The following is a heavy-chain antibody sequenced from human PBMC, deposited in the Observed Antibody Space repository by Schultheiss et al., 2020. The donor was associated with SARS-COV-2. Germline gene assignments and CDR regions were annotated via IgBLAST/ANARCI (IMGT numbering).Heavy chain of an antibody. CDR1: GFTFSSYW. D-gene: IGHD1-26*01. V-gene: IGHV3-7*01. J-gene: IGHJ4*02. CDR3: ARGRGSGSYWGLDY. Sequence: GGSLRLSCAASGFTFSSYWMSWVRQAPGKGLEWVANIKQDGSEKYYVDSVKGRFTISRDNAKNSLYLQMNSLRAEDTAVYYCARGRGSGSYWGLDYWGQGTLVTVSS. CDR2: IKQDGSEK.